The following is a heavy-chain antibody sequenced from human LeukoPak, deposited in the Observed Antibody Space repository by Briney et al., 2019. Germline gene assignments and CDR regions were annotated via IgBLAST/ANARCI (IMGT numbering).Heavy chain of an antibody. CDR2: VYSGGET. J-gene: IGHJ4*02. V-gene: IGHV3-66*01. D-gene: IGHD4-17*01. CDR1: GFTVSNSY. CDR3: ARDLRATIEYYFDY. Sequence: PGGSLRLSCAASGFTVSNSYMSWVRQAPGKGLEWVSVVYSGGETYHADSVKGRFTISRDDSENMLYLQMNSLRAEDTAVYYCARDLRATIEYYFDYWGQGTLVTVSS.